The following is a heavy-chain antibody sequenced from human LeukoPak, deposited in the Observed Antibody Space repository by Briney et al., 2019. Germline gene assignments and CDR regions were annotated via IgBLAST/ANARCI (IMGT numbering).Heavy chain of an antibody. CDR1: GFTFSSYA. CDR3: ARDTGPVQQLPRY. V-gene: IGHV3-30-3*01. D-gene: IGHD6-13*01. J-gene: IGHJ4*02. Sequence: GRSLRLSCAASGFTFSSYAMHWVRQAPGKGLEWVAVISYDGSNKYYADSVKGRFTISRDNSKNTLYLQMNSLRAEDTAVYYCARDTGPVQQLPRYWGQGTLVTVSS. CDR2: ISYDGSNK.